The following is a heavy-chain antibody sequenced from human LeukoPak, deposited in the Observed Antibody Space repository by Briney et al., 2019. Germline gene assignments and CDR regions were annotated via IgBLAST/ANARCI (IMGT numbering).Heavy chain of an antibody. CDR2: IYYGGST. CDR3: ASLQGVYTSSRLYYFDY. J-gene: IGHJ4*02. CDR1: GGSISSYY. V-gene: IGHV4-59*01. Sequence: SETLSLTCTVSGGSISSYYWSWIRQPPGKGLDWIGYIYYGGSTNYNPSLKSRVTLSLDTSKNQFSLKLSSVTAADTAVYYCASLQGVYTSSRLYYFDYWGQGTLVTVSS. D-gene: IGHD3-16*01.